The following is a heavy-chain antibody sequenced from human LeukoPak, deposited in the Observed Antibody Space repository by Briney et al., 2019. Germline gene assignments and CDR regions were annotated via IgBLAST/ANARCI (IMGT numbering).Heavy chain of an antibody. CDR2: ISYSGGT. CDR3: ARSYGYGTNFDY. CDR1: GGSISNYY. V-gene: IGHV4-59*12. D-gene: IGHD5-18*01. J-gene: IGHJ4*02. Sequence: SETLSLTCTVSGGSISNYYWNWIRQRPGKGLEWVGHISYSGGTKYNPSLQSRVTISVDTSKNQFSLKLSSVTAADTAVYYCARSYGYGTNFDYWGQGTLVTVSS.